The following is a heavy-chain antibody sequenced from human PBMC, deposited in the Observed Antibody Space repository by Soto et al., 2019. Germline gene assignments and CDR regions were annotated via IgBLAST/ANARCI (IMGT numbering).Heavy chain of an antibody. D-gene: IGHD2-15*01. CDR2: IIPIFGTA. V-gene: IGHV1-69*05. Sequence: GASVKVSCKASGGTFSSYAISWVRQAPGQGLEWMGGIIPIFGTANYAQKFQGRVTITTDESTSTAYMELSSLRSEDTAVYYCARSYIVVVVAATGYYGMDVWGQGTTVTVS. CDR3: ARSYIVVVVAATGYYGMDV. J-gene: IGHJ6*02. CDR1: GGTFSSYA.